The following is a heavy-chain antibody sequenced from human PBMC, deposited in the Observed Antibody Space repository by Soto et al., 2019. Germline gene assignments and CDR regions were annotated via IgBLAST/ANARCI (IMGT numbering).Heavy chain of an antibody. CDR2: INPSGGST. V-gene: IGHV1-46*01. J-gene: IGHJ5*02. Sequence: QVQLVQSGAEVKKPGASVKVSCKASGYTFTSYYIHWVRQAPGQGLEWMGIINPSGGSTIYAQKFQGRVTMTRDTSTSTVYMDVSSLRSEDTAVYYCARDYIPANWFDPWGQGTLVTVSS. D-gene: IGHD2-21*01. CDR1: GYTFTSYY. CDR3: ARDYIPANWFDP.